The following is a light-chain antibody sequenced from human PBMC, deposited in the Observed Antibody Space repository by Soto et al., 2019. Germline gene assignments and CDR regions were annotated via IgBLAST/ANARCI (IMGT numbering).Light chain of an antibody. V-gene: IGKV1-5*01. J-gene: IGKJ4*01. CDR2: DAS. Sequence: DIQMTQSPSILSASVGDRVTITCRASQSISSWLAWYQQQPGKAPKLLIYDASSLESGVPSRFSGSGSGTEFTLTISSLQPDDFATYYCQQYNNYSLTFGGGTNVEIK. CDR3: QQYNNYSLT. CDR1: QSISSW.